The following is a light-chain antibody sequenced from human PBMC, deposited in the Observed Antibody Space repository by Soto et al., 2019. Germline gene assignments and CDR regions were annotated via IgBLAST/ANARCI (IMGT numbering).Light chain of an antibody. V-gene: IGLV7-46*01. Sequence: QAVATQEPSLTVSPGGIVTLTCGSSIGDVTSDHYPYWLQQRPGQAPRTLIYDTRYKKSWTPARFSGSLLGGKAALTLSDAQPEDEADYYCLVSYTGYMVFGGGTKVTVL. CDR2: DTR. J-gene: IGLJ2*01. CDR1: IGDVTSDHY. CDR3: LVSYTGYMV.